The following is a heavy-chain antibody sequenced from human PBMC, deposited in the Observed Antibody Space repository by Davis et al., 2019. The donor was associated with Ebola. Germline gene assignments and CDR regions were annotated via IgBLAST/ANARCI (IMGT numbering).Heavy chain of an antibody. CDR1: GFTFSYSW. J-gene: IGHJ6*03. V-gene: IGHV3-7*03. Sequence: GESLKISCAASGFTFSYSWMSWVRQAPGKGLEWVANIKQDGSEKHYVDSVKGRFTISRNNAENSLSLQMNSLRAEDTAVYYCVRDAFVDYYYYMDVWGKGTTVTVSS. D-gene: IGHD2-15*01. CDR2: IKQDGSEK. CDR3: VRDAFVDYYYYMDV.